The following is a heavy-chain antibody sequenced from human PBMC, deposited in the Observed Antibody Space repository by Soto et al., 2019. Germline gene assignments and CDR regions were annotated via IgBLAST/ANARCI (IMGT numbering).Heavy chain of an antibody. V-gene: IGHV1-2*04. J-gene: IGHJ4*02. CDR1: GYTFTGYY. CDR2: INPNSGGT. D-gene: IGHD1-26*01. CDR3: AREPRGGLVGATHFDY. Sequence: QVQLVQSGAEVKKPGASVKVSCKASGYTFTGYYMHWVRQAPGQGLEWMGWINPNSGGTNYAQKFQGWVTMTRDTSISTAYMELSRLRSDDTAVYYCAREPRGGLVGATHFDYWGQGTLVTVSS.